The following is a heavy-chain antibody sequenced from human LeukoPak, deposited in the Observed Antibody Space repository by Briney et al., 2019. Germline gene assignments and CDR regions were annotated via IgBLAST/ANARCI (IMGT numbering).Heavy chain of an antibody. CDR1: GGSISSSSYY. D-gene: IGHD3-3*01. CDR2: IYYSGST. V-gene: IGHV4-39*07. Sequence: SETLSLTCTVSGGSISSSSYYWGWSRQPPGKGLEWIGSIYYSGSTYYNPSLKSRVTISVDTSKNQFSLKLSSVTAADTAVYYCARGNDFWSGYYTGWFDPWGQGTLVTVSS. J-gene: IGHJ5*02. CDR3: ARGNDFWSGYYTGWFDP.